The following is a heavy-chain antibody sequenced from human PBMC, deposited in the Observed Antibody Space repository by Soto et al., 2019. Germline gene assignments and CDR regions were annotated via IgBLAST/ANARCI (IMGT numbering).Heavy chain of an antibody. V-gene: IGHV4-31*03. J-gene: IGHJ6*02. D-gene: IGHD4-17*01. CDR1: GGSVNNANYF. CDR2: IYYSGST. CDR3: ARDADYGGSRGGMDV. Sequence: QVRLEESGPGLVKPSETLSLICSVSGGSVNNANYFWNWIRHHPENGLEWLGYIYYSGSTRYNPSFKTRAILSIDTSKIHFSLRLNSVTVADTAVYFCARDADYGGSRGGMDVWGRGTTVTV.